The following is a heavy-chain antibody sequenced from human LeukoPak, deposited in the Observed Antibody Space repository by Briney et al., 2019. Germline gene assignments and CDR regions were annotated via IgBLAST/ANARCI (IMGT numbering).Heavy chain of an antibody. Sequence: PGGSLRLSCAASGFTFSNYYMSWIRQAPGKGLEWIAYISSSGSTTYDADSVKGRFTISRDNTKNALYLQMNSLRADDTAVYYCANWVGGIGSDYWGQGTLVTVSS. CDR2: ISSSGSTT. CDR3: ANWVGGIGSDY. J-gene: IGHJ4*02. V-gene: IGHV3-11*01. CDR1: GFTFSNYY. D-gene: IGHD1-26*01.